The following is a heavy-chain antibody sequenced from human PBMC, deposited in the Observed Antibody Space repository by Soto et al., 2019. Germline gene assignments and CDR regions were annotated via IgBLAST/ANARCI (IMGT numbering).Heavy chain of an antibody. CDR3: ARGGYDFWSGPRMDV. V-gene: IGHV4-30-2*01. CDR2: IYHSGST. D-gene: IGHD3-3*01. CDR1: GGSISSGGYS. Sequence: SETLSLTCAVSGGSISSGGYSWSWIRQPPGKGLEWIGYIYHSGSTYYNPSLKSRVTISVDRSKNQFSLKLSSVTAADTAVYYCARGGYDFWSGPRMDVWGQGTTVTVSS. J-gene: IGHJ6*02.